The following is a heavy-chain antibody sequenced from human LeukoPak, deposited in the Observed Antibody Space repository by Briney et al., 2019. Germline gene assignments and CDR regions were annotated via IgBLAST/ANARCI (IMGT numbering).Heavy chain of an antibody. D-gene: IGHD1-26*01. CDR3: AKDRATSNYYYYGMDV. V-gene: IGHV3-30*04. CDR2: ISYDGSNK. J-gene: IGHJ6*04. Sequence: GGSLRLSCAASGFTFSSYAMHWVRQAPGKGLEWVAVISYDGSNKYYADSVKGRFTISRDNSKNTLYLQMNSLRAEDTAVYYCAKDRATSNYYYYGMDVWGKGTTVTVSS. CDR1: GFTFSSYA.